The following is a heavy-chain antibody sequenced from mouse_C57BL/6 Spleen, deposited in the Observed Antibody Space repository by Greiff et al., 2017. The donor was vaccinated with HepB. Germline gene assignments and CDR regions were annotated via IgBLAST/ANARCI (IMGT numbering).Heavy chain of an antibody. D-gene: IGHD2-3*01. Sequence: EVQLVESGGGLVKPGGSLKLSCAASGFTFSSYAMSWVRQTPEKRLEWVATISDGGSYTYYPDNVKGRFTISRDNAKNNLYLQMSHLKSEDTAMYYCAREDGYCYFDYWGQGTTLTVSS. CDR3: AREDGYCYFDY. J-gene: IGHJ2*01. CDR1: GFTFSSYA. V-gene: IGHV5-4*01. CDR2: ISDGGSYT.